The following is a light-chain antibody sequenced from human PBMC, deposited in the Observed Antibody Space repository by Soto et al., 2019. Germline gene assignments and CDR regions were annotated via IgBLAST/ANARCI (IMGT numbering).Light chain of an antibody. Sequence: EIVMTQSPPSLTVTPGEPASISCWSSQRLLHSNGNIFLDWYLQKPGQSPQLLIYLGFNRASGVPDRVSGSAAGTDFTLKISRVEAEDVGVYYCMQALQTPYTFGQGTKLEIK. CDR3: MQALQTPYT. CDR2: LGF. V-gene: IGKV2-28*01. J-gene: IGKJ2*01. CDR1: QRLLHSNGNIF.